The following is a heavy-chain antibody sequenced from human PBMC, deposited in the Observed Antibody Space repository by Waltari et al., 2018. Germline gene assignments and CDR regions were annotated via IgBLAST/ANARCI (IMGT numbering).Heavy chain of an antibody. CDR3: AAERSGWYRGWFDP. J-gene: IGHJ5*02. V-gene: IGHV4-4*07. CDR2: IYTSGST. Sequence: QVQLQESGPGLVKPSETLSLTCTVSGGSISSYYWSWIRQPAGKGLEWIGRIYTSGSTNYNPSLKSRVTMSVDTSKNQFSLKRSSVTAADTAVYYCAAERSGWYRGWFDPWGQGTLVTVSS. D-gene: IGHD6-19*01. CDR1: GGSISSYY.